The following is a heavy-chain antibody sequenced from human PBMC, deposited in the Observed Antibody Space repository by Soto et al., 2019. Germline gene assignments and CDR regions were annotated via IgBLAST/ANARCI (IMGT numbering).Heavy chain of an antibody. CDR2: IWYDGSNK. J-gene: IGHJ6*03. D-gene: IGHD4-17*01. Sequence: GGSLRLSCAASGFTFSSYGMHWVRQAPGKGLEWVAVIWYDGSNKYYADSVKGRFTISRDNSKNTLYLQMNSLRAEDTAVYYCARGGGGDYTPWDYYYMDVWGKGTTVTVSS. CDR3: ARGGGGDYTPWDYYYMDV. V-gene: IGHV3-33*01. CDR1: GFTFSSYG.